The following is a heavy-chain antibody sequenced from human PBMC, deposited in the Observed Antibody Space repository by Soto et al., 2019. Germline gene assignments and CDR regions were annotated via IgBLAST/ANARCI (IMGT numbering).Heavy chain of an antibody. CDR1: GGSISSYY. J-gene: IGHJ3*02. CDR3: ARGKSFGVVIMDAFDI. D-gene: IGHD3-3*01. V-gene: IGHV4-59*01. CDR2: IYYSGST. Sequence: QVQLQESGPGLVKPSETLSLTCTVSGGSISSYYWSWIRQPPGKGLEWIGYIYYSGSTNYNPSLKSRVTISVDTSKNQFSLKLSSVTAADTAVYYCARGKSFGVVIMDAFDIWGQGTMVTVSS.